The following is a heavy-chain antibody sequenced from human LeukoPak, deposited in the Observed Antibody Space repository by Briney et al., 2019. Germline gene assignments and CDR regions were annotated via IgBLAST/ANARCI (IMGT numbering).Heavy chain of an antibody. CDR3: ASPSGVAGTDAFDI. D-gene: IGHD6-19*01. J-gene: IGHJ3*02. CDR2: FDPEDGET. CDR1: GYTLTELS. V-gene: IGHV1-24*01. Sequence: ASVKVSCKVSGYTLTELSMHWVRQAPGKGLEWMGGFDPEDGETIYAQKFQGRVTMTEDTSTDTAYMELSSLRSEDTAVYYCASPSGVAGTDAFDIWGQGTMVTVSS.